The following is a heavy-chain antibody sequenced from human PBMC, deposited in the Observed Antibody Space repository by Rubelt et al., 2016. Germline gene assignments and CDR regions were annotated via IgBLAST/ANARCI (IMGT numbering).Heavy chain of an antibody. CDR2: ISAYNGNK. D-gene: IGHD3-22*01. J-gene: IGHJ4*02. CDR3: ARFAIGGHSSGYLFDY. Sequence: QVQLVQSGAEVKKPGASVKVSCKASGYTFTSYGISWVRQAPGQGLEWMGWISAYNGNKNYAKKPQARRTITTDTPTSTAYMGLRSLESDDTAVYYCARFAIGGHSSGYLFDYWGQGTLVTVSS. CDR1: GYTFTSYG. V-gene: IGHV1-18*01.